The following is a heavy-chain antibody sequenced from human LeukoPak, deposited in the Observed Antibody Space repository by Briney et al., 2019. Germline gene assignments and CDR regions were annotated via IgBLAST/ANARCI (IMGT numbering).Heavy chain of an antibody. J-gene: IGHJ3*02. CDR3: CTPDFYDSRYSLAFDI. V-gene: IGHV3-15*01. D-gene: IGHD3-22*01. Sequence: PGGSLRLSCAASGFTFRDAWMSWVRQAPGKGLEWVGRIKSKSDGGTTDYAASVRGRFTISRDDSENTLYLQIHTLRTEDTAIYYCCTPDFYDSRYSLAFDIWGQGTMVTVSS. CDR1: GFTFRDAW. CDR2: IKSKSDGGTT.